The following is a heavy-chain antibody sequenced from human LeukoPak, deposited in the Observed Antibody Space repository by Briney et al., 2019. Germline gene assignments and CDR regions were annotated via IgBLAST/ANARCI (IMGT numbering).Heavy chain of an antibody. CDR3: ARDRGGYYDSSGYFYY. Sequence: SGGSLRLSCAASGFTFSDHAMHWVRQAPGKGLEWVTVISSDGGTKYNADSVQGRFTISRDNSKNTLYLQMTSLRAEDTAIYYCARDRGGYYDSSGYFYYWGQGTLVTVTS. D-gene: IGHD3-22*01. CDR1: GFTFSDHA. J-gene: IGHJ4*02. CDR2: ISSDGGTK. V-gene: IGHV3-30*04.